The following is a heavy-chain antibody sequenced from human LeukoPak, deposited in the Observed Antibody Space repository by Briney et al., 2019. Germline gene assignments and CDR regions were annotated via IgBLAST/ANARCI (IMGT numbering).Heavy chain of an antibody. CDR3: ARAHPTDYYYDSSGGGLYYFDY. J-gene: IGHJ4*02. CDR1: GGSISSNNW. CDR2: IYHSGST. Sequence: SGTLSLTCAVAGGSISSNNWWSWVRQPPGKGLEWIGEIYHSGSTNYNPSLKSRVTISVDKSKNQFSLILSSVTAADTAVYYCARAHPTDYYYDSSGGGLYYFDYWGQGTLVTVSS. D-gene: IGHD3-22*01. V-gene: IGHV4-4*02.